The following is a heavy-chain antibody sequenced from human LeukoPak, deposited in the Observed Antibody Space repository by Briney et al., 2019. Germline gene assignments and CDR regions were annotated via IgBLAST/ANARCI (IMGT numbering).Heavy chain of an antibody. J-gene: IGHJ3*02. CDR3: ARGRTAGRSAFDI. V-gene: IGHV3-48*04. CDR2: ISSSSSTI. D-gene: IGHD4-17*01. Sequence: GGSLRLSCAASGFTFSSYSINWVRQAPGKGLEWVSYISSSSSTIYYADSVKGRFTISRDNAKNSLYLQMNSLRAEDTAVYYCARGRTAGRSAFDIWGQGTMVTVSS. CDR1: GFTFSSYS.